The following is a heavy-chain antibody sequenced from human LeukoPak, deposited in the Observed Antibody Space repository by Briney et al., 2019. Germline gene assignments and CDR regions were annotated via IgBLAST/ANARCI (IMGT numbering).Heavy chain of an antibody. V-gene: IGHV3-48*03. CDR1: GFTFSNYE. CDR2: ISSSGLTM. Sequence: GGSLRLSCAASGFTFSNYEMNWVRQAPGRGLEWVSYISSSGLTMYYADSVKGRFTISRDNAKKSLYLQMNSLRAEDTAVYYCARRTTVDDYWGQGTLVTVSS. D-gene: IGHD4-17*01. J-gene: IGHJ4*02. CDR3: ARRTTVDDY.